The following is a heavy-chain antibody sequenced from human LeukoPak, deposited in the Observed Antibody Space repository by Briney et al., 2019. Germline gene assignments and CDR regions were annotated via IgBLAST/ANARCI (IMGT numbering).Heavy chain of an antibody. J-gene: IGHJ4*02. CDR3: ARGNLRYGDYDY. Sequence: PSETLSLTCAVSGGSISSGGYSWSWIRQPPGKGLEWIGYIYHSGSTYYNPSLKSRVTISVDRSKNQFSLKLSSVTAADTAVYYCARGNLRYGDYDYWGQGTLVTVSS. D-gene: IGHD4-17*01. V-gene: IGHV4-30-2*01. CDR2: IYHSGST. CDR1: GGSISSGGYS.